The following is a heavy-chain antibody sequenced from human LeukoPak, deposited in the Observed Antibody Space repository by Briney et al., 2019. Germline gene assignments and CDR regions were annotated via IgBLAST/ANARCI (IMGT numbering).Heavy chain of an antibody. CDR3: ARSRNTPWELAYYFDY. J-gene: IGHJ4*02. V-gene: IGHV3-30*01. Sequence: GGSLRLSCAASGFTVSSNYMSWVRQAPGKGLEWVAVISYDGSNKYYADSVKGRFTISRDNSKNTLYLQMNSLRAEDTAVYYCARSRNTPWELAYYFDYWGLGTLVTVSS. D-gene: IGHD1-26*01. CDR2: ISYDGSNK. CDR1: GFTVSSNY.